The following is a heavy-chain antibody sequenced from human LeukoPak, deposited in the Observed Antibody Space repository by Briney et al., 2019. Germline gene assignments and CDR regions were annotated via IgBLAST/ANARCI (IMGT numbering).Heavy chain of an antibody. V-gene: IGHV4-38-2*02. CDR2: IYHSGST. J-gene: IGHJ6*03. Sequence: SETLSLTCTVSGYSISSGYYWGWIRQPPGKGLEWIGSIYHSGSTYYNPSLKSRVTISVDTSKNQFSLKLNSMTAADTAVYYCARGTFSYSHGYPAHYYMDVWGKGTTVTVSS. D-gene: IGHD5-18*01. CDR1: GYSISSGYY. CDR3: ARGTFSYSHGYPAHYYMDV.